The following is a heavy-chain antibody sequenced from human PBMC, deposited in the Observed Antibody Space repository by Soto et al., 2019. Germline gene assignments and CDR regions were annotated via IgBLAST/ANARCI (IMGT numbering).Heavy chain of an antibody. D-gene: IGHD3-10*01. CDR2: ISYDGDTK. V-gene: IGHV3-30*18. CDR1: GFTFTNYG. CDR3: AKDIALVRGVIIDLDV. J-gene: IGHJ6*02. Sequence: GGSLRLSCAASGFTFTNYGMHWVRQAPGKGLEWVTVISYDGDTKYYAESVKGRFTISRDNFKNTLYLQMNSLRAEGTAVYYCAKDIALVRGVIIDLDVWGQGTTVTVSS.